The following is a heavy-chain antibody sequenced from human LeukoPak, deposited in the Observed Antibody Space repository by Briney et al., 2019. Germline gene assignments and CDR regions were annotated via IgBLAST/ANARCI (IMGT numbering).Heavy chain of an antibody. J-gene: IGHJ4*02. CDR2: IKQDGSEK. CDR1: GFTFSSYW. Sequence: PGGSLRLSCAASGFTFSSYWMSWVRQAPGKGLEWVANIKQDGSEKYYVDSVKGRFTISRDNAKNSLYLQMNSLRAEDTAVYYCARAYCSSTSCPLGSWGQGTLVTVSS. D-gene: IGHD2-2*01. CDR3: ARAYCSSTSCPLGS. V-gene: IGHV3-7*01.